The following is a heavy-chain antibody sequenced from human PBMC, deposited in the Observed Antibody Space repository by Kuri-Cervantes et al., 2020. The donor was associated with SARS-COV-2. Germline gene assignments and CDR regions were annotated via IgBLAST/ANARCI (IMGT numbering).Heavy chain of an antibody. J-gene: IGHJ3*01. CDR1: GFTFNNYD. Sequence: GGSLRLSCAVSGFTFNNYDLIWVRQAPGKGLEWVSSISGSGGDTNYADSLKGRFTISRDNSKNTLYLQMNSMRAEDTAVYYCAKIAHVVVIAGAFDLWGQGTMVTVSS. CDR2: ISGSGGDT. V-gene: IGHV3-23*01. D-gene: IGHD2-21*01. CDR3: AKIAHVVVIAGAFDL.